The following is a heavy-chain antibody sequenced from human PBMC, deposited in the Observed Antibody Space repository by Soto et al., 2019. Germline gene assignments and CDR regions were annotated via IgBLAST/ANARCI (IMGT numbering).Heavy chain of an antibody. CDR1: GFTFRIYN. J-gene: IGHJ4*02. V-gene: IGHV3-21*01. Sequence: EVELVESGGGLVKPGGSLRLSCAASGFTFRIYNMIWVRQAPGKGLEWVSFISSSSSYIYYADSVKGRFTISRDNAKNSLYQQMNSLRAEDTAVYYCARQYPSSSRHFDHWGQGSRVIVSS. CDR3: ARQYPSSSRHFDH. CDR2: ISSSSSYI. D-gene: IGHD6-6*01.